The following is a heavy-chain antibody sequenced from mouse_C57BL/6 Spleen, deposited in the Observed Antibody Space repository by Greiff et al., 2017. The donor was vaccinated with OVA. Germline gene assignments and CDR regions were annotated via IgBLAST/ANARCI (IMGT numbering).Heavy chain of an antibody. CDR3: ARNYDY. CDR1: GYTFTSYW. J-gene: IGHJ2*01. CDR2: IDPSDSYT. Sequence: QVQLQQSGAELVKPGASVKLSCKASGYTFTSYWMQWVKQRPGQGLEWIGEIDPSDSYTNYNQKFKGKATLTVDTSSSTAYMQLSSLTSEDSAVYYCARNYDYWGQGTTLTVSS. V-gene: IGHV1-50*01. D-gene: IGHD2-1*01.